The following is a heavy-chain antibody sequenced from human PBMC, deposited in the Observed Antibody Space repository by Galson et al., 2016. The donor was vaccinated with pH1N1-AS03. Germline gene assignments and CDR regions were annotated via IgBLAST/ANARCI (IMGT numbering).Heavy chain of an antibody. CDR2: MTSDMRTI. CDR1: GFNFNVYS. J-gene: IGHJ4*02. V-gene: IGHV3-48*02. Sequence: SLRLSCAASGFNFNVYSMNGARQAPGKGLEWISYMTSDMRTIKYADSVKGRFTISRDNARNSLFLQMNSLRDEDTAIYYCARSVQYSFDYWGQGILVTVSS. CDR3: ARSVQYSFDY. D-gene: IGHD5/OR15-5a*01.